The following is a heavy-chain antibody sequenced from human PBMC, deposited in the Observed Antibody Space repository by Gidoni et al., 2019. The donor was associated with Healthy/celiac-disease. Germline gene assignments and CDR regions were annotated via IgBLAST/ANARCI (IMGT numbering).Heavy chain of an antibody. CDR1: GFTFSSYA. D-gene: IGHD3-10*01. CDR3: ARDLFYGTYGSENLEDEFDP. V-gene: IGHV3-30*04. J-gene: IGHJ5*02. CDR2: ISYDGSNK. Sequence: QVQLVESGGGVVQPGRSLRLSCAASGFTFSSYAMHWVRQAPGKGLEWVAVISYDGSNKYYADSVKGRFTISRDNSKNTLYLQMNSLRAEDTAVYYCARDLFYGTYGSENLEDEFDPWGQGTLVTVSS.